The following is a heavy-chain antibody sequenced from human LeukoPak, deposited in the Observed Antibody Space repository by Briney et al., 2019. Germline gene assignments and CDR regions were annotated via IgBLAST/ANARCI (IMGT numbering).Heavy chain of an antibody. V-gene: IGHV4-59*08. CDR1: GHSVSDYY. CDR2: IYYSGST. J-gene: IGHJ5*02. Sequence: SETLSLTCTVSGHSVSDYYWNWVRQPPGKGLGWIGYIYYSGSTYYNPSLESRVTISVDTSKNQFSLKLSSVTAADTAVYYCARMTWHSSGSNWFDPWGQGTLVTVSS. CDR3: ARMTWHSSGSNWFDP. D-gene: IGHD6-19*01.